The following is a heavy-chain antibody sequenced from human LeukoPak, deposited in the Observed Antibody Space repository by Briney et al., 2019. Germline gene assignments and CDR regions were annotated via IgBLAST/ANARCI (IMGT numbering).Heavy chain of an antibody. J-gene: IGHJ4*02. CDR3: ARLRDGYNSVTDY. Sequence: SETLTLTCAVYGGSFSGYYWSWIRRPPGKGLEWIGEINHSGSTNYNPSLKSRVTISVDTSKNQFSLKLSSVTAADTAVYYCARLRDGYNSVTDYWGQGTLVTVSS. CDR2: INHSGST. D-gene: IGHD5-24*01. V-gene: IGHV4-34*01. CDR1: GGSFSGYY.